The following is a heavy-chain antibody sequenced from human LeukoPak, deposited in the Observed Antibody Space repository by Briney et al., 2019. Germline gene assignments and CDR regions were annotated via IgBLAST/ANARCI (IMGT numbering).Heavy chain of an antibody. J-gene: IGHJ4*02. CDR3: ARALKWELPPIDY. CDR2: MNPNSGNT. CDR1: GYTFTSYD. D-gene: IGHD1-26*01. V-gene: IGHV1-8*03. Sequence: GASVKVSCKASGYTFTSYDINWVRQATGQGLEWMGWMNPNSGNTGYAQKFQGRVTITRNTSISTAYMELSSLRSEDTAVYYCARALKWELPPIDYWGQGTLVTVSS.